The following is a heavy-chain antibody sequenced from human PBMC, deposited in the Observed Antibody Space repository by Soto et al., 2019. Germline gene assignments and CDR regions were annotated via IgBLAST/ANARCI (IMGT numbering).Heavy chain of an antibody. Sequence: DVQLMESGGGLGKPGGSLRLSCTASGSTFSRATMTWVRQAPGKGLEWVSSISSSSSYIYYAASMKGRFTISRDNAKNSLVRHMKSRGAGDKAGGYGGRDLGEVYARWGRGTLVSVSS. CDR3: GRDLGEVYAR. D-gene: IGHD2-8*01. CDR1: GSTFSRAT. V-gene: IGHV3-21*01. CDR2: ISSSSSYI. J-gene: IGHJ4*01.